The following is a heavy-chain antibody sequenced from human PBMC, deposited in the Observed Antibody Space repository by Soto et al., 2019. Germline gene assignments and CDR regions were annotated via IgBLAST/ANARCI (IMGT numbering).Heavy chain of an antibody. D-gene: IGHD6-13*01. CDR3: ARAGTSVTKLVWFDP. CDR2: ISSSSSTI. V-gene: IGHV3-48*01. CDR1: GFTFSSYS. J-gene: IGHJ5*02. Sequence: PGGSLRLSCAASGFTFSSYSMNWVRQAPGKGLEWVSYISSSSSTIYYADSVKGRFTISRDNAKNSLYLQMNSLRAEDTAVYYCARAGTSVTKLVWFDPWGQGTLVTVSS.